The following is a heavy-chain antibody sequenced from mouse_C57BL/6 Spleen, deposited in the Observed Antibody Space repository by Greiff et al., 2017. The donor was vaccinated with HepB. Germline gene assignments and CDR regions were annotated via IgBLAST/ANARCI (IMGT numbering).Heavy chain of an antibody. D-gene: IGHD1-1*01. CDR3: ARDYYGREYYFDY. J-gene: IGHJ2*01. V-gene: IGHV5-4*01. CDR1: GFTFSSYA. CDR2: ISDGGSYT. Sequence: EVQGVESGGGLVKPGGSLKLSCAASGFTFSSYAMSWVRQTPEKRLEWVATISDGGSYTYYPDNVKGRFTISRDNAKNNLYLQMSHLKSEDTAMYYCARDYYGREYYFDYWGQGTTLTVSS.